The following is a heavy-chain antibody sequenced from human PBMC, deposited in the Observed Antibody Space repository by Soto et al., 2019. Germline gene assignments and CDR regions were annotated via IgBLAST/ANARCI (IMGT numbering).Heavy chain of an antibody. Sequence: SETLSLTCAVYGGFFSGDYWSWLRQPPGKVQEWIGDINHSGSTNYNPSLKSRVTISVDTSKNRFSLKLSSVTAADTAVYYCVRYSGGYYYYMDVWGKGTTVTGSS. CDR1: GGFFSGDY. V-gene: IGHV4-34*01. CDR2: INHSGST. D-gene: IGHD2-21*01. J-gene: IGHJ6*03. CDR3: VRYSGGYYYYMDV.